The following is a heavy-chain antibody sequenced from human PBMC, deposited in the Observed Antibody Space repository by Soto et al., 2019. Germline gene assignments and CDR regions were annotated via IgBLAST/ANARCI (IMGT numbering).Heavy chain of an antibody. CDR3: ARDQDKGYSSGWYENNWFDP. V-gene: IGHV6-1*01. CDR1: GDSVSRNSAA. J-gene: IGHJ5*02. Sequence: SQTLSLTCAISGDSVSRNSAAWNWIRQSPSRGLEWLGRTYYRSKWYNDYAVSVKSRITINPDTSKNQFSLQLNSVTPEDTAVYYCARDQDKGYSSGWYENNWFDPWGQGTLVTVSS. D-gene: IGHD6-19*01. CDR2: TYYRSKWYN.